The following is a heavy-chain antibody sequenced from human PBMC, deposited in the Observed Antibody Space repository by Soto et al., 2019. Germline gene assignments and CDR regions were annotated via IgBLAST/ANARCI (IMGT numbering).Heavy chain of an antibody. CDR2: INAGHGNT. CDR1: GYTFTSYA. CDR3: ASGYSRYDPFDN. D-gene: IGHD5-12*01. V-gene: IGHV1-3*01. J-gene: IGHJ4*02. Sequence: VASVKVSCKASGYTFTSYAMHWVRQAPGQGLAWMGWINAGHGNTKYSQQFQGRVNITRETSASTAYMELSSRRSEDTAVYYCASGYSRYDPFDNWGQGTLVTVS.